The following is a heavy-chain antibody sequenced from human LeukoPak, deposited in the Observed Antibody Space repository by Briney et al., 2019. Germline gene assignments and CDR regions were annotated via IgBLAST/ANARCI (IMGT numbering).Heavy chain of an antibody. D-gene: IGHD1-1*01. CDR1: GFTFSNYW. V-gene: IGHV4-39*01. Sequence: GSLRLSCAASGFTFSNYWMTWVRQAPGKGLEWIGSIYYHENTYYNSSLKSRVTISVDTSKSQFSLKLNSVTAADTAVYFCARRAYSAAYWKHFDYWGQGTLVTVSS. CDR3: ARRAYSAAYWKHFDY. J-gene: IGHJ4*02. CDR2: IYYHENT.